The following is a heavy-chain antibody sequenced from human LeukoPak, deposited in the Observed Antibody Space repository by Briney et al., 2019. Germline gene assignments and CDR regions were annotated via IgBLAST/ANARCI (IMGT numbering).Heavy chain of an antibody. V-gene: IGHV1-46*01. CDR2: INPSGGST. CDR1: GYTFTSYY. Sequence: ASVKVSCKASGYTFTSYYMHWVRQAPGQGLEWMGIINPSGGSTSYAQKFQGRVTMTRDMSTSTVYMELSSLRSEDTAVYYCARDGYATVYAFDIWGQGTMVTVSS. D-gene: IGHD4-17*01. CDR3: ARDGYATVYAFDI. J-gene: IGHJ3*02.